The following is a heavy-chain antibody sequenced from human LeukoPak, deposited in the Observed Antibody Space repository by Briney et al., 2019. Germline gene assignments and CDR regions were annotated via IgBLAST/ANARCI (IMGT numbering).Heavy chain of an antibody. CDR2: ISGSGGST. Sequence: GGSLRLSCAASGFTFSSYAMSWVRQAPGKGLEWVSAISGSGGSTYYADSVKGRITISRDNSKNTLYLQMNSLRAEDTAVYYCAKLSRVVPAAKAYYFDYWGQGTLVTVSS. D-gene: IGHD2-2*01. V-gene: IGHV3-23*01. J-gene: IGHJ4*02. CDR1: GFTFSSYA. CDR3: AKLSRVVPAAKAYYFDY.